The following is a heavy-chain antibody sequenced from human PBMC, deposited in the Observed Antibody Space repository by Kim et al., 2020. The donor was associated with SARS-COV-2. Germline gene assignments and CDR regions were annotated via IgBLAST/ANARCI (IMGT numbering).Heavy chain of an antibody. CDR3: TRAPRDILTGFDY. Sequence: YAASVKGRFTIARDDSKSIAYLQMNSLKTEDTAVYYCTRAPRDILTGFDYWGQGTLVTVSS. D-gene: IGHD3-9*01. V-gene: IGHV3-49*02. J-gene: IGHJ4*02.